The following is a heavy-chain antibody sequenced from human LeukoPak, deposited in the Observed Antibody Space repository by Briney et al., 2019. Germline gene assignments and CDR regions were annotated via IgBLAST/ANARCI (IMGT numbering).Heavy chain of an antibody. CDR1: GYSISSGYY. V-gene: IGHV4-38-2*02. D-gene: IGHD3-22*01. Sequence: PSETLSLTCTVSGYSISSGYYWGWIRPPPGKGLEWIGSIYHSGSTYYNPSLKSRVTISVDTSKNQFSLKLSSVTAADTAVYYCARITPSLDSSGYYMYWGQGTLVTVSS. CDR2: IYHSGST. CDR3: ARITPSLDSSGYYMY. J-gene: IGHJ4*02.